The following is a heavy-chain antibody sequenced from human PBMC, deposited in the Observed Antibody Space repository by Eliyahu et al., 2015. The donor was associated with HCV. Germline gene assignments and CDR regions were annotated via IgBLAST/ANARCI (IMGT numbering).Heavy chain of an antibody. Sequence: QVQLVQSGAEVKKPGAAVXVSCQASGYPVTXYYIPWGXQAPGPGPGWMGRISPDNGGTSFAQKFQDRVTLTRDTSINSAYMELNSLTFDDTAVFYCARESRSNEYGDYPFDFWGQGTLVTVSS. D-gene: IGHD4-17*01. V-gene: IGHV1-2*06. CDR3: ARESRSNEYGDYPFDF. CDR1: GYPVTXYY. J-gene: IGHJ4*02. CDR2: ISPDNGGT.